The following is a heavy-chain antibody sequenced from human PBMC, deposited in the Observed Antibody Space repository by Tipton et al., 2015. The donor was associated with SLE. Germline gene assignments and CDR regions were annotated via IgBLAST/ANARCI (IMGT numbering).Heavy chain of an antibody. D-gene: IGHD1-26*01. CDR1: GFTVSSNY. Sequence: GSLRLPCVASGFTVSSNYMSWVRQAPGKGLEWVSVIYSGGSTYYADSVKGRFTISRDNSKNTLYLQMNSLRAEDTAVYYCAREGPVGATRGNYYYGMDVWGQGTTVTVSS. CDR3: AREGPVGATRGNYYYGMDV. J-gene: IGHJ6*02. V-gene: IGHV3-53*05. CDR2: IYSGGST.